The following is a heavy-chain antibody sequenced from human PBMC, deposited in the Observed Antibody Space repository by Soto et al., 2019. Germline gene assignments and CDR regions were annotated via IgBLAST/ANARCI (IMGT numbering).Heavy chain of an antibody. D-gene: IGHD6-19*01. J-gene: IGHJ4*02. V-gene: IGHV4-59*01. Sequence: PSETLSLTCTVSGGSISSYYWSWIRQPPGKGLEWIGYIYYSGSTNYNPSLKSRVTISVDTSKNQFSLKLSSVTAADTAVYYCARDHDSGGFYYWGQGTLVTVSS. CDR3: ARDHDSGGFYY. CDR2: IYYSGST. CDR1: GGSISSYY.